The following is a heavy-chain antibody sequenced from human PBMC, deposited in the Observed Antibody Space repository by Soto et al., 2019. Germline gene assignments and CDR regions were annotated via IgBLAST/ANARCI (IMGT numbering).Heavy chain of an antibody. CDR3: ARGNPITMIVVVAPDFDY. CDR2: ISSSSSTI. J-gene: IGHJ4*02. V-gene: IGHV3-48*02. CDR1: GFTFSSYS. Sequence: EVQLVESGGGLVQPGGSLRLSCAASGFTFSSYSMNWVRQAPGKGLEWVSYISSSSSTIYYADSVKGRFTISRDKAKNSLYRQMNSLRDEDTAVYYCARGNPITMIVVVAPDFDYWGEGTLVYVSS. D-gene: IGHD3-22*01.